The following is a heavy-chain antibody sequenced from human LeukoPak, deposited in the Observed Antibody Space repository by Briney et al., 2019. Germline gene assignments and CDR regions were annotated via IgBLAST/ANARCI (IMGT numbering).Heavy chain of an antibody. D-gene: IGHD2-21*02. CDR3: AKAGGGICGGDCYIDY. CDR1: GFTFGSYW. J-gene: IGHJ4*02. Sequence: GGSLRLSCAASGFTFGSYWMSWVRQAPGKGLEWVANIKQDGSEKYYVDSVKGRFTISRDNAENSLSLQMNSLRAEDTAVYYCAKAGGGICGGDCYIDYWGQGTLVTVSS. V-gene: IGHV3-7*05. CDR2: IKQDGSEK.